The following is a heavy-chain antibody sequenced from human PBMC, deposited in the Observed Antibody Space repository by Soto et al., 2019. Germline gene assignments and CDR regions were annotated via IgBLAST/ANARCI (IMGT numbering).Heavy chain of an antibody. J-gene: IGHJ6*02. CDR1: GHTFSAYY. Sequence: QVQLVQSGAEVKKPGASMKVSCKPSGHTFSAYYIHWVRQAPGQGLEWMGWINPNSGGTNYAQKFQGRVTMTRDTSSRTVDMELSRLRSDDTAVYYCARALVRFLDWIPENYYYGMDVWGQGTTVTVSS. D-gene: IGHD3-3*01. CDR2: INPNSGGT. CDR3: ARALVRFLDWIPENYYYGMDV. V-gene: IGHV1-2*02.